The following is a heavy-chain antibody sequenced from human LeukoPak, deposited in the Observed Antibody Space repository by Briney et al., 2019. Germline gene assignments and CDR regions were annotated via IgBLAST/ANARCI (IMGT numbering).Heavy chain of an antibody. D-gene: IGHD6-13*01. J-gene: IGHJ1*01. Sequence: SQTLSLTCAISGDRVSSNSAAWNWIRQSPSRGLEWLGRTYYRSKWYNDYAVSVKSRITINPDTSKNQFSLQLNSVTPEDTAVYYCSSSSWYSEYFQHWGQGTLVTVSS. V-gene: IGHV6-1*01. CDR1: GDRVSSNSAA. CDR2: TYYRSKWYN. CDR3: SSSSWYSEYFQH.